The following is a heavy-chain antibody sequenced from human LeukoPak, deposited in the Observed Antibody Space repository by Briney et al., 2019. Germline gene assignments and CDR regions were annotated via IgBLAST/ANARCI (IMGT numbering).Heavy chain of an antibody. V-gene: IGHV3-30-3*01. D-gene: IGHD6-19*01. CDR2: ISYDGSNK. CDR1: GFTFSSYA. CDR3: ANLRGIAVAGLNYYGMDV. J-gene: IGHJ6*02. Sequence: GGSLRLSCAASGFTFSSYAMHWVRQAPGKGLEWVAVISYDGSNKYYADSVKGRFTISRDNSKNTLYLQMNSLRAEDTAVYYCANLRGIAVAGLNYYGMDVWGQGTTVTVSS.